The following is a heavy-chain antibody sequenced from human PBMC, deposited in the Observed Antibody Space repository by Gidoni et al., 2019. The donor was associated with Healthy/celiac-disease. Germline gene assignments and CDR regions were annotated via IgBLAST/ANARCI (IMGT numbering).Heavy chain of an antibody. D-gene: IGHD3-16*02. V-gene: IGHV1-2*04. Sequence: QVQLVQSGAEVKKPGASVKVSCKASGYTFTGYNMHWVRQAPGQWLEWMGWINPHSGRTNYAQKFQCWVTMPRDTSISTAYMELSRLRSDDTAVYYCARDSGDYDYVWGSYRAAAFDIWGQGTMVTVSS. CDR3: ARDSGDYDYVWGSYRAAAFDI. J-gene: IGHJ3*02. CDR1: GYTFTGYN. CDR2: INPHSGRT.